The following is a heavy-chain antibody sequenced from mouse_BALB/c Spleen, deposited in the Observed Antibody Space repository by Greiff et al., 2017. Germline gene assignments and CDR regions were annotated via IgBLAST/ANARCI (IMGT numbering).Heavy chain of an antibody. CDR3: ARRESSMDY. J-gene: IGHJ4*01. V-gene: IGHV1-54*01. Sequence: VQLQQSGAELVRPGTSVKVSCKASGYAFTNYLIEWVKQRPGQGLEWIGVINPGSGGTNYNEKFKGKATLTADKSPSTAYMQLSSLTSDDSAVYFCARRESSMDYWGQGTSVTVSS. CDR1: GYAFTNYL. CDR2: INPGSGGT.